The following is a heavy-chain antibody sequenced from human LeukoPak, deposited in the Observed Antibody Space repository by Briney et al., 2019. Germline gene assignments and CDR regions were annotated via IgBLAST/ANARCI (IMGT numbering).Heavy chain of an antibody. Sequence: GASVKVSCKASGYIFTGYYMHWVRQAPGQGLEWMGWVNPNSGGANYAQNFQGRVTMTRDTSITTAYMELSSLTSGDTAVYYCARDWTIGDAFDVWGQGTMVTVSS. V-gene: IGHV1-2*02. CDR1: GYIFTGYY. CDR2: VNPNSGGA. CDR3: ARDWTIGDAFDV. J-gene: IGHJ3*01. D-gene: IGHD3/OR15-3a*01.